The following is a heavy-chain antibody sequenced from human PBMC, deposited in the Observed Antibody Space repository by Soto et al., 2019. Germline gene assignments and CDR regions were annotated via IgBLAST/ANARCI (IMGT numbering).Heavy chain of an antibody. CDR3: AKGSYGGNPKGYYFDY. Sequence: LRLSCAASGFTFSSYAMSWVRQAPGKGLEWVSAISGSGGSTYYADSVKGRFTISRDNSKNTLYLQMNSLRAEDTAVYYCAKGSYGGNPKGYYFDYWGQGTLVTVSS. CDR2: ISGSGGST. D-gene: IGHD4-17*01. J-gene: IGHJ4*02. V-gene: IGHV3-23*01. CDR1: GFTFSSYA.